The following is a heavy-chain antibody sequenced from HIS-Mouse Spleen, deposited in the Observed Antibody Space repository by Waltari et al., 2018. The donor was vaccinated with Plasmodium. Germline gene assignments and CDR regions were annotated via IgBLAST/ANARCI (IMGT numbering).Heavy chain of an antibody. CDR3: ASSWYWYFDL. CDR2: IKQDGSEK. D-gene: IGHD6-13*01. Sequence: EVQLVESGGGLVQPGGSLRLSCAAFGFTFRCYWMSWVRQAPGKGLEWVANIKQDGSEKYYVDSVKGRFTISRDNAKNSLYLQMNSLRAEDTAVYYCASSWYWYFDLWGRGTLVTVSS. J-gene: IGHJ2*01. CDR1: GFTFRCYW. V-gene: IGHV3-7*01.